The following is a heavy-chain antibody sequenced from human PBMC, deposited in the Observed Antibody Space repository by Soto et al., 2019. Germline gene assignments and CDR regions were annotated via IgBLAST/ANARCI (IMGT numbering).Heavy chain of an antibody. D-gene: IGHD4-17*01. CDR1: GGSISSYY. J-gene: IGHJ4*02. CDR3: ARGHGDYNYFDY. Sequence: SETLSLTCTVSGGSISSYYRSWIRQPPGKGLEWIGYIYYSGSTNYNPSLKSRVTISVDTSKNQFSLKLSSVTAADTAVYYCARGHGDYNYFDYWGQGTLVTVSS. V-gene: IGHV4-59*01. CDR2: IYYSGST.